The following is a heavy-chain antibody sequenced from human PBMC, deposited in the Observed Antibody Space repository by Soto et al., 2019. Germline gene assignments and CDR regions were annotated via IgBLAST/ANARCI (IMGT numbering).Heavy chain of an antibody. CDR1: GYSFTSYW. CDR2: IYPGDSDT. J-gene: IGHJ6*02. D-gene: IGHD5-18*01. CDR3: ARQDTAMVYNYYYYGMDV. V-gene: IGHV5-51*01. Sequence: GESLKISCKGSGYSFTSYWIGWVRQMPGKGLEWMGIIYPGDSDTRYSPSFQGQVTISADKSISTAYLQWSSLKASDTAMYYWARQDTAMVYNYYYYGMDVWGQGTTVTVSS.